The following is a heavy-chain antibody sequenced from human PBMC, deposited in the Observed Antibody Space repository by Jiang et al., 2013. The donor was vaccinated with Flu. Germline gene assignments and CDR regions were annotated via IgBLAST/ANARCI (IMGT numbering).Heavy chain of an antibody. CDR1: GASFSSYY. D-gene: IGHD1-26*01. V-gene: IGHV4-59*01. CDR2: MNDIGRT. J-gene: IGHJ5*02. Sequence: PGLVKPSETLSLICSVSGASFSSYYWHWIRQPPGKGLEWIGYMNDIGRTNYSPSLRSRVTISTDTSKNQFSLTLSSVTAADTAVYYCASEKVGATTWFDPWGQGTLVTVSS. CDR3: ASEKVGATTWFDP.